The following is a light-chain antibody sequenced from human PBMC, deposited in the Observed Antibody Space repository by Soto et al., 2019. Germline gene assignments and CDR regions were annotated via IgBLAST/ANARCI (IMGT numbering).Light chain of an antibody. Sequence: DIQMTQSPSTLSGSVGDRVTITCRASQTIRSFLAWYHQKPGKAPKLLIYAASTLQSGVPSRFSGSGSGTEFTLTIFSLQPEDVATYYCQQLNSYPLTFGGGTKV. V-gene: IGKV1-9*01. CDR2: AAS. CDR3: QQLNSYPLT. J-gene: IGKJ4*01. CDR1: QTIRSF.